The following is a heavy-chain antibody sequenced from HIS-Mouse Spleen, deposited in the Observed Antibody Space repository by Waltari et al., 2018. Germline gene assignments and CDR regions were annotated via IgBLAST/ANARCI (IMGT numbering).Heavy chain of an antibody. CDR3: ARDPHGGAFDY. D-gene: IGHD3-16*01. CDR2: SDYSGST. CDR1: GGSISSGGYY. V-gene: IGHV4-31*03. Sequence: QVQLQESGPGLVKPSQTLSLTCTVSGGSISSGGYYWSWSRQHPGTGLEWIGYSDYSGSTYYNPSLKSRVTISVDTSKNQFSLKLSSVTVADTAVYYCARDPHGGAFDYWGQGTLVTVSS. J-gene: IGHJ4*02.